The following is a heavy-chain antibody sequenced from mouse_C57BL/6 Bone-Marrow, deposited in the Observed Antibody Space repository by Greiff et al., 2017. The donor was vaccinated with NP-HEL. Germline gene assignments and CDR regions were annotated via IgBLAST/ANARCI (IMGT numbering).Heavy chain of an antibody. CDR2: IDPENGDT. CDR1: GFNIKDDY. Sequence: QLQQSGAELVRPGASVKLSCTASGFNIKDDYMHWVKQRPEQGLEWIGWIDPENGDTEYASKFQGKATITADTSSNPVYLQLSSLTSEDTAVYYCTGYYYGSSRYFDVWGTGTTVTVSS. V-gene: IGHV14-4*01. J-gene: IGHJ1*03. CDR3: TGYYYGSSRYFDV. D-gene: IGHD1-1*01.